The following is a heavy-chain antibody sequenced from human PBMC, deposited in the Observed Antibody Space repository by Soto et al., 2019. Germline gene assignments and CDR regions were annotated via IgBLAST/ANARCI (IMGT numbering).Heavy chain of an antibody. CDR2: INPSGGST. D-gene: IGHD6-13*01. J-gene: IGHJ5*02. Sequence: ASVKVSCKASGYTFTSYYMHWVRQAPGQGLEWMGIINPSGGSTSYAQKFQGRVTMTRDTSTSTVYMELSSLRSEDTAVYYCARVPLGIAAAGTREGWFDPWGQGTLVTVSS. CDR3: ARVPLGIAAAGTREGWFDP. V-gene: IGHV1-46*03. CDR1: GYTFTSYY.